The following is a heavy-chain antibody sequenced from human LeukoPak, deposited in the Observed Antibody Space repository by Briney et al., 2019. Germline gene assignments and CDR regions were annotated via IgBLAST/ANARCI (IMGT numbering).Heavy chain of an antibody. D-gene: IGHD6-19*01. Sequence: SETLSLTCTVSGGSISSYYWSWIRRPPGTGLGGSGDMYYSGSTNYNPSLKSRVTKSVDTSKNPFSLKLSSVTAADTAVYYCARDWNEYSSGWYAGYDYWGQGTLVTVHS. J-gene: IGHJ4*02. CDR2: MYYSGST. V-gene: IGHV4-59*01. CDR3: ARDWNEYSSGWYAGYDY. CDR1: GGSISSYY.